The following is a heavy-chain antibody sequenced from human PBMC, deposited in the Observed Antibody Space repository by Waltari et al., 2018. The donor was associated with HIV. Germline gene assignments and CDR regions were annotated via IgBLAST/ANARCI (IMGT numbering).Heavy chain of an antibody. V-gene: IGHV2-5*02. Sequence: QITLKESGPTLVKPTQTLTLTCTFSGFSLSTSGVSVGWIRPPPGKALEWLALIYWDDDKRYSPSLKSRLTITKDTSKNQVVLTRTNMDPVDTATYYCAHRRYDTEPYYFDYWGQGTLVTVSS. D-gene: IGHD3-3*01. J-gene: IGHJ4*02. CDR3: AHRRYDTEPYYFDY. CDR2: IYWDDDK. CDR1: GFSLSTSGVS.